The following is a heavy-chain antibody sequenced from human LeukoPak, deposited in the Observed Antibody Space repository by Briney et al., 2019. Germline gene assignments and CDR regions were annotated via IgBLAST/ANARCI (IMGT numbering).Heavy chain of an antibody. CDR3: ATDRGWRTSGYYLYYFEY. CDR1: GFTFSTSW. J-gene: IGHJ4*02. D-gene: IGHD3-3*01. Sequence: PGGSLRLSCAASGFTFSTSWMHWVRQAPGKGLEWVASIKHDGSEKYYVDSVRGRFTISRDNTMNSLYLQMSSLRAEDTAVYYCATDRGWRTSGYYLYYFEYWGQGTLVTFSS. CDR2: IKHDGSEK. V-gene: IGHV3-7*01.